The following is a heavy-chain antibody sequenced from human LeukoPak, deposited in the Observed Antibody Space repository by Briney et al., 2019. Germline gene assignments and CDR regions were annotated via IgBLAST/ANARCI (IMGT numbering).Heavy chain of an antibody. CDR2: VSYTGST. Sequence: NASETLSLTCIVSGGSISNYYWSWLRQPPGKGLEWIAYVSYTGSTDYNPSLKSRVTISVDTSKNQFSLRLTSVTAADTAVYYCARDYAFDIWGQGTMVTVSS. CDR3: ARDYAFDI. CDR1: GGSISNYY. V-gene: IGHV4-59*01. J-gene: IGHJ3*02.